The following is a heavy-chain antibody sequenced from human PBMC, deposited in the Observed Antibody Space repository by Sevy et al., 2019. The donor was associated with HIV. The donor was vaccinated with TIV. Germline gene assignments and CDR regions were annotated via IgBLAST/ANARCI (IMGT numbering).Heavy chain of an antibody. CDR2: IYPGDSDT. CDR1: GYSFTSYW. J-gene: IGHJ5*02. CDR3: GRVLHYDFWSGQYLRGNWFDP. V-gene: IGHV5-51*01. Sequence: GESLKISCKGSGYSFTSYWIGWVRQMPGKGLEWMGIIYPGDSDTRYSPSFQGQVTISADKSISTAYLQWSSLKASDTAMYYCGRVLHYDFWSGQYLRGNWFDPWGQGTLVTVSS. D-gene: IGHD3-3*01.